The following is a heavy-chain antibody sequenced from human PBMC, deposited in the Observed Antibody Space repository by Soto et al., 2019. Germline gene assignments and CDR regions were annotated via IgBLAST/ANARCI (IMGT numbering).Heavy chain of an antibody. D-gene: IGHD5-18*01. V-gene: IGHV3-33*06. J-gene: IGHJ4*02. CDR3: AKIVPGYSYGGFDS. CDR1: GFIFSNFG. Sequence: TGGSLRLSCAASGFIFSNFGMHWVRQAPGKGLEWVAVIWYDGSNQYYADSVKGRFTISKDNSKNTLYLQMNSLRAEDTAVYYCAKIVPGYSYGGFDSWGQGTLVTVSS. CDR2: IWYDGSNQ.